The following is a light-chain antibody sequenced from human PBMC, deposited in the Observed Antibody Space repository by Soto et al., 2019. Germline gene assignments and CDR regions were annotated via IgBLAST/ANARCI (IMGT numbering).Light chain of an antibody. CDR2: EVS. V-gene: IGLV2-14*01. CDR1: SSDVGGYDY. Sequence: QSVLAQPASVSGSPGQSITISCTGTSSDVGGYDYVSWYQIHPGKAPKLMVFEVSNRPSGVSYRFSGSKSGNTASLTISGLQAEDEADYFCSSYSLSTASLFGTGTKVTV. J-gene: IGLJ1*01. CDR3: SSYSLSTASL.